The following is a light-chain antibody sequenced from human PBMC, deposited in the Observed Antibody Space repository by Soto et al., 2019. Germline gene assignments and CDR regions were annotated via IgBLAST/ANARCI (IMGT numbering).Light chain of an antibody. V-gene: IGKV3-15*01. Sequence: EIVMTQSPATLSVSPGERATHSCRASQSINSNLAWYQQKPGQAPRLLIYGASTGATGIPGRFSGSGSGTEFTLTISSLQSEDFAVYYCQQYNNWPRTFGQGTKV. J-gene: IGKJ1*01. CDR3: QQYNNWPRT. CDR1: QSINSN. CDR2: GAS.